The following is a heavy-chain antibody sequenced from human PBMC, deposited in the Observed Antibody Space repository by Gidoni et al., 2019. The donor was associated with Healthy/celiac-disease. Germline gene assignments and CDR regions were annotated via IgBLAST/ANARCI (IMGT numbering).Heavy chain of an antibody. D-gene: IGHD6-6*01. CDR3: ARWGSSSSEYDYGMDV. CDR2: T. J-gene: IGHJ6*02. V-gene: IGHV1-3*01. Sequence: TKYSQKFQGRVTITRDTSASTAYMELSSLRSEDTAVYYCARWGSSSSEYDYGMDVWGQGTTVTVSS.